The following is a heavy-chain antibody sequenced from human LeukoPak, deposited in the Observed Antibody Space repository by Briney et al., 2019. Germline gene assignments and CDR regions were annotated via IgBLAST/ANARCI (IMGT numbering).Heavy chain of an antibody. CDR3: ARGNGDYRPYYYYYMDV. CDR1: GFTFSSYW. V-gene: IGHV3-7*01. Sequence: PGGSLRLSCAASGFTFSSYWMSWVRQAPGKGLEWVANIKQDGSEKYYVDSVKGRFTISRDNAKNSLYLQMNSLRAEDTAVYYCARGNGDYRPYYYYYMDVWGKGTTVTVSS. D-gene: IGHD4-17*01. CDR2: IKQDGSEK. J-gene: IGHJ6*03.